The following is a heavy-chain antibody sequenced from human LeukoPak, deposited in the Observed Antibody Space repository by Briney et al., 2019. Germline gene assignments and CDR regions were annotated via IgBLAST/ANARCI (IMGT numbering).Heavy chain of an antibody. CDR2: IYHSGST. D-gene: IGHD1-7*01. CDR1: GGSISSGGYS. V-gene: IGHV4-30-2*01. Sequence: SETLSPTCAVSGGSISSGGYSWSWIRQPPGKGLEWIGYIYHSGSTYYNPSLKSRVTISVDRSKNQFSLKLSSVTAADTAVYYCARGHNWNYPQYYFDYWGQGTLVTVSS. J-gene: IGHJ4*02. CDR3: ARGHNWNYPQYYFDY.